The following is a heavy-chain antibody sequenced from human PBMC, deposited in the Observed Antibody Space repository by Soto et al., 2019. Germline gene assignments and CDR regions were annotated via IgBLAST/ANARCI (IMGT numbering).Heavy chain of an antibody. J-gene: IGHJ5*02. CDR3: ARVPRGSSTSCRYNWFDP. CDR2: INAGNGNT. V-gene: IGHV1-3*01. Sequence: GASVKVSCKASGYTFTSYAMHWVRQAPGQRLEWMGWINAGNGNTKYSQKFQGRVTITRDTSASTAYMELRSLRSDDTAVYYCARVPRGSSTSCRYNWFDPWGQGTVVTVSS. D-gene: IGHD2-2*01. CDR1: GYTFTSYA.